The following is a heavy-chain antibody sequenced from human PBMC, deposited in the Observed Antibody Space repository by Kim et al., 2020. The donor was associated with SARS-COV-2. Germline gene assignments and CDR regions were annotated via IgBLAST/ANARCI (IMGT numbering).Heavy chain of an antibody. Sequence: GSLRLSCAASGITFGNQGRTWVRQAPGKGLEWVSSISGEDGQTYYADSVRGRSTISRDNSKNTVYLQLSNMRAEDTATYYCLDYHGSGSHGFYWGQGALVTVSS. CDR1: GITFGNQG. CDR3: LDYHGSGSHGFY. J-gene: IGHJ1*01. D-gene: IGHD3-10*01. CDR2: ISGEDGQT. V-gene: IGHV3-23*01.